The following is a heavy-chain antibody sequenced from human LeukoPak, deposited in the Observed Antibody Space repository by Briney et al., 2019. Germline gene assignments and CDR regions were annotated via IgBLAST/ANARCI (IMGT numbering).Heavy chain of an antibody. Sequence: PGGSLRLSCEASGFTFNTYAIYWVRQAPGKGLEWVSGICGSGGCTYYADSVKGRFTISRDNSKNTVYLQMNSLTADDTAVYYCAKGGLYYYHSSGKWGQGTLVTVSS. CDR1: GFTFNTYA. CDR3: AKGGLYYYHSSGK. CDR2: ICGSGGCT. D-gene: IGHD3-22*01. V-gene: IGHV3-23*01. J-gene: IGHJ4*02.